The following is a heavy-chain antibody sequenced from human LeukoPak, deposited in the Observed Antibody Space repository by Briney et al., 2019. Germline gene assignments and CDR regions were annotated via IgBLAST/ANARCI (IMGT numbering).Heavy chain of an antibody. J-gene: IGHJ4*02. Sequence: GGSLRLSCAASGFTFSSHWMHWVRQAPGKGLVWVSRINGDGSNTTYADSVKGRFTISRDNSKNTLYLQMNSLRAEDTAVYYCARGSYDSSVWGQGTPVTVSS. D-gene: IGHD3-22*01. CDR3: ARGSYDSSV. CDR1: GFTFSSHW. CDR2: INGDGSNT. V-gene: IGHV3-74*03.